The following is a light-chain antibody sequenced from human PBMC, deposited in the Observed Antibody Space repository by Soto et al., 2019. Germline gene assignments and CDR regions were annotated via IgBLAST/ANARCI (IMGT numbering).Light chain of an antibody. V-gene: IGKV4-1*01. CDR3: LQDHNYPPT. Sequence: DIVMTQSPDSLAVSLGERATINCKSSQSVFYNPDNKNYLAWYQQKPGQPPKVLIYWASTRESGVPSRFSGSGSGTDFTLTISSLQPEDFATYYCLQDHNYPPTFGQGTKVDIK. CDR2: WAS. CDR1: QSVFYNPDNKNY. J-gene: IGKJ1*01.